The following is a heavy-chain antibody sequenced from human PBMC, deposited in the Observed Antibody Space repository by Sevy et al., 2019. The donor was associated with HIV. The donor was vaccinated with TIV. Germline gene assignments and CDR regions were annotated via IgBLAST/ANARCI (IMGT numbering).Heavy chain of an antibody. J-gene: IGHJ3*02. V-gene: IGHV4-59*08. Sequence: SETLSLTCTVSGGSINSDHWNWIRQPPGKGLEWIGYVYYTGGTNYNPSLKNRVTISVDRTKNQFSLKLTSVTAADTNLYYCARRNDFDIGGQGTMVTVSS. CDR2: VYYTGGT. CDR3: ARRNDFDI. CDR1: GGSINSDH.